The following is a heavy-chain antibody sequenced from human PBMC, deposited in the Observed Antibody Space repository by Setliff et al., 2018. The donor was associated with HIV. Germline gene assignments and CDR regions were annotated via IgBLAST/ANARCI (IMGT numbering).Heavy chain of an antibody. CDR2: ISVGKGDT. D-gene: IGHD3-10*01. CDR1: GYTFTTYS. CDR3: VRGALLAAFDFDH. Sequence: GASVKVSCKASGYTFTTYSIHWVRQAPGQSLEWMGWISVGKGDTKYSQEFQGRITITRDTSANTAYMELNNLRSDDTALYFCVRGALLAAFDFDHWGHGTLVTVSS. J-gene: IGHJ4*01. V-gene: IGHV1-3*01.